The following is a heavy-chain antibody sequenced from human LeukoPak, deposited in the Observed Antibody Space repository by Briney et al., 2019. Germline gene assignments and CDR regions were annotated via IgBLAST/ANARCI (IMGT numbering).Heavy chain of an antibody. Sequence: PGGSLRLSCAASGFTFSSYSMNWVRQAPGQGLEWISYISSSGSYTNYADSVRGRFTISRDNAKNSLFLQMNSLRGEDTAVYFCVRSRGTGPGAHFDVWGQGALVSVSS. CDR1: GFTFSSYS. CDR3: VRSRGTGPGAHFDV. J-gene: IGHJ4*02. V-gene: IGHV3-21*05. D-gene: IGHD3/OR15-3a*01. CDR2: ISSSGSYT.